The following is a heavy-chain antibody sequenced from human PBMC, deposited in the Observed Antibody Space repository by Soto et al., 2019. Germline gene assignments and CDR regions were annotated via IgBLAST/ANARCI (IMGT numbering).Heavy chain of an antibody. Sequence: SETLSLTCTVSGGSISGRSYYWGWIRQPPGKGLEWIGSIYYSGNAYYNPSLKSRVAVSVDTSKNQFSLKVTSVTATDTAVYYCARHKDTSSRYLLPDFWGQGTLVTVSS. CDR1: GGSISGRSYY. CDR2: IYYSGNA. D-gene: IGHD6-13*01. J-gene: IGHJ4*02. V-gene: IGHV4-39*01. CDR3: ARHKDTSSRYLLPDF.